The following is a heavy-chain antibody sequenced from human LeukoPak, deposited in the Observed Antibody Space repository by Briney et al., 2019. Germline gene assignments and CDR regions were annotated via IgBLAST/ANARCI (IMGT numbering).Heavy chain of an antibody. V-gene: IGHV3-23*01. CDR1: GFTFSSYA. Sequence: GGSLRLSCAASGFTFSSYAMSWVRQAPGKGLEWVSVIYNSGGSTFYADSVKGRFTISRDNSKNTLYLQMNSLRAEDTAVYYCAKRASGSGTSLYYFDYWGQGTLVTVSS. J-gene: IGHJ4*02. CDR2: IYNSGGST. CDR3: AKRASGSGTSLYYFDY. D-gene: IGHD3-10*01.